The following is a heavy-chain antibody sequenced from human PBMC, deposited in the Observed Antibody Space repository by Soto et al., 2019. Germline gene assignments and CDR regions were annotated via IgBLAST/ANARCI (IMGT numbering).Heavy chain of an antibody. V-gene: IGHV3-9*01. CDR3: AKDMGSRNSSGWYVSYFDY. CDR1: GFTFDDYA. CDR2: ISWNSGSI. J-gene: IGHJ4*02. D-gene: IGHD6-19*01. Sequence: GGSLRLSCAASGFTFDDYAMHWVRRAPGKGLEWVSGISWNSGSIGYADSVKGRFTISRDNAKNSLYLQMNSLRAEDTALYYCAKDMGSRNSSGWYVSYFDYWGQGTLVTVSS.